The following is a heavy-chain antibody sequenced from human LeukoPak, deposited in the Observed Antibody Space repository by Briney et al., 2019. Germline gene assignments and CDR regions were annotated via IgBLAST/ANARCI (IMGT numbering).Heavy chain of an antibody. J-gene: IGHJ4*02. CDR1: GYTFTGYY. CDR3: ATYFYSSSWSNRFDY. Sequence: ASVKVSCKASGYTFTGYYMHWVRQAPGQGLEWMGWINPNSGGTNYAQKFQGRVTMTRDTSISTAYMELSRLRSDDTAVYYCATYFYSSSWSNRFDYWGQGTLVTVSS. CDR2: INPNSGGT. D-gene: IGHD6-13*01. V-gene: IGHV1-2*02.